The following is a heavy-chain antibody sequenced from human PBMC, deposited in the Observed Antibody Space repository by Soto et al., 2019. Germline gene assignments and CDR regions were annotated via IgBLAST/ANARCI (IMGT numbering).Heavy chain of an antibody. CDR1: GYSFTDYY. CDR3: TRENIENSDGLYDAFDI. V-gene: IGHV1-2*02. Sequence: ASVKVSGKTSGYSFTDYYTHWVRQAPGQGLECMGWMNPKSGGAYFAQKFQGRVTLTRDTSIGTAYIEVNSLTSDDAAVYFCTRENIENSDGLYDAFDIWGQGTTVTVSS. CDR2: MNPKSGGA. J-gene: IGHJ3*02. D-gene: IGHD5-18*01.